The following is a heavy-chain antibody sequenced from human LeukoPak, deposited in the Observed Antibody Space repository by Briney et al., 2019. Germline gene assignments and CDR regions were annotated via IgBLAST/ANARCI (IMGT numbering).Heavy chain of an antibody. Sequence: PSETLSLTCTVSGGSISSYYWSWIRQPPGKGLEWIGSIYYSGSTYYNPSLKSRVTISVDTSKNQFSLKLSSVTAADTAVYYCARMDSGSYNFDYWGQGTLVTVSS. J-gene: IGHJ4*02. CDR2: IYYSGST. V-gene: IGHV4-59*05. CDR3: ARMDSGSYNFDY. CDR1: GGSISSYY. D-gene: IGHD1-26*01.